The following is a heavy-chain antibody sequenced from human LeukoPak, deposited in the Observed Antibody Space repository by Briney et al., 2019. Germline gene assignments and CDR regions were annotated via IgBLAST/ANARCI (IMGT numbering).Heavy chain of an antibody. CDR1: GFTFSSYA. Sequence: GVSLRLSCAASGFTFSSYAMSWVRQAPGKGLEWVSAISGSGGSSSYADSVKGRFTISRDNSKNTLYLQMNSLRAEDTAVYYCAIAPATVVVIPHFDYWGQGTLVTVSS. D-gene: IGHD3-22*01. V-gene: IGHV3-23*01. J-gene: IGHJ4*02. CDR2: ISGSGGSS. CDR3: AIAPATVVVIPHFDY.